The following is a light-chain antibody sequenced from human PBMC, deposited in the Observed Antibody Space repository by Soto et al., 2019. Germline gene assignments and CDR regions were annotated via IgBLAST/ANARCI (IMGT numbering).Light chain of an antibody. Sequence: ESVLTQSPGTLSLSPGERATLSCRASQTVITNYLAWYQRKPGQAPRILIYGASNRATGIPDRFSGGGSGTDFTLTISRLEPEDSALYYCQKYETSPYTFGQGTKLEIK. CDR1: QTVITNY. CDR3: QKYETSPYT. J-gene: IGKJ2*01. V-gene: IGKV3-20*01. CDR2: GAS.